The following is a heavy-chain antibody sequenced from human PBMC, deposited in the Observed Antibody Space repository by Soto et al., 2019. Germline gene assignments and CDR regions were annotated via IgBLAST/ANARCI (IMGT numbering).Heavy chain of an antibody. Sequence: ASVKVSCKASGYTFTSYGISWVRQAPGQGLEWMGWISAYNGNTNYAQKLQGRVTMTTDTSTSTAYMELRSLRSDDTAVYYCARVECRWQDTACYYYGMDVWGQGTTVAVSS. D-gene: IGHD2-15*01. CDR1: GYTFTSYG. CDR2: ISAYNGNT. J-gene: IGHJ6*02. V-gene: IGHV1-18*04. CDR3: ARVECRWQDTACYYYGMDV.